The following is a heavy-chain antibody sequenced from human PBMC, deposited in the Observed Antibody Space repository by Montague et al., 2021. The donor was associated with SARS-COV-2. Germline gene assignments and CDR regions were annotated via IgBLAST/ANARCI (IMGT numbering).Heavy chain of an antibody. V-gene: IGHV4-61*02. CDR3: AREDRWNWFDP. D-gene: IGHD5-24*01. CDR2: IYTSGST. CDR1: GDSISSGTHY. J-gene: IGHJ5*02. Sequence: TLSLTCTVSGDSISSGTHYWSWIRQPAGKGLEWIGRIYTSGSTNYNPSLKTRVTISVDTSKNQFSLKLNSMTAADTAVYYCAREDRWNWFDPWGQGTLVIVTS.